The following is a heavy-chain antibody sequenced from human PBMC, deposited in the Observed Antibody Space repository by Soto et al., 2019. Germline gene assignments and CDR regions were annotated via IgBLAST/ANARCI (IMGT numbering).Heavy chain of an antibody. Sequence: QVQLQESGPGLVKPSQALSLTCTVSGGSVSSDDYYWIWIRQPPGQGLEWIGYIYYSGSTYYNPSIKSRATISLDTSKNQFSLTLSSVTAADTAVYYCTSLDSSGSFDYWGQGTLVTVSS. CDR2: IYYSGST. V-gene: IGHV4-30-4*01. J-gene: IGHJ4*02. CDR1: GGSVSSDDYY. D-gene: IGHD3-22*01. CDR3: TSLDSSGSFDY.